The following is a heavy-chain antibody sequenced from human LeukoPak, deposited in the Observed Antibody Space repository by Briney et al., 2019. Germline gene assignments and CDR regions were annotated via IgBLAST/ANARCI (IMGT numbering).Heavy chain of an antibody. CDR2: INPNSGGT. D-gene: IGHD6-6*01. CDR3: ARFEYSSSSDGY. J-gene: IGHJ4*02. Sequence: GASVKVSCKASRSTFTGYCMHWVRQAPGQGLEWMGWINPNSGGTNYAQKFQRRVTMTRDTSISTAYMELSRLRSDDTAVYYCARFEYSSSSDGYWGQGTLVTVS. V-gene: IGHV1-2*02. CDR1: RSTFTGYC.